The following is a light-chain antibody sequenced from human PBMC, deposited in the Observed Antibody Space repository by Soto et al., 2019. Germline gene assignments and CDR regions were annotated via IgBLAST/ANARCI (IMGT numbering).Light chain of an antibody. Sequence: EIVFTQSPATLSLSPGERATLSCRASQSVSSYLAWYQQKPGQAPRLLIYDASNRANGIPARFSGSGSGTDFTLTISSLEPEDFAVYYCQQRSNWPTETFGQGTKVDIK. CDR1: QSVSSY. V-gene: IGKV3-11*01. CDR2: DAS. J-gene: IGKJ1*01. CDR3: QQRSNWPTET.